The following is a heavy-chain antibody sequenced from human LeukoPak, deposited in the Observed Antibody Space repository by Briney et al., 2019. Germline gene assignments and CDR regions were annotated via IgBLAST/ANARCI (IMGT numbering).Heavy chain of an antibody. CDR2: ISYDGSNK. V-gene: IGHV3-30-3*01. Sequence: PGGSLRLSCAASGFTFSSYAMHWVRQAPGKGLEWVAVISYDGSNKYYADSVKGRFTISRDNSKNTLYLQMNSLRAEDTAVYYCARDFHRSSIAVVGNYYYYYMDVWGKGTTVTVSS. J-gene: IGHJ6*03. CDR1: GFTFSSYA. D-gene: IGHD6-13*01. CDR3: ARDFHRSSIAVVGNYYYYYMDV.